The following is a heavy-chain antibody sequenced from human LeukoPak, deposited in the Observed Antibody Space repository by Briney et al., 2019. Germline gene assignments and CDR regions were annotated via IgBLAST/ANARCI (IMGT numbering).Heavy chain of an antibody. CDR1: GVSISSSNSY. V-gene: IGHV4-39*01. Sequence: SETLSLTCTVSGVSISSSNSYWGWIRQPPGKGLEWIGSIYYSGNTYYNAPLKSQVSISIDTSKNQFSLKLTSVTAADTAVYYCARQTGSGLFTLPGGQGTLVTVSS. CDR2: IYYSGNT. J-gene: IGHJ4*02. D-gene: IGHD3/OR15-3a*01. CDR3: ARQTGSGLFTLP.